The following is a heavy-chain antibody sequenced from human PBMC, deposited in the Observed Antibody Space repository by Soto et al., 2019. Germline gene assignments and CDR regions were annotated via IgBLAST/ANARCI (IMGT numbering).Heavy chain of an antibody. CDR3: AKGAVQDLWSGYYTLFDY. D-gene: IGHD3-3*01. CDR2: ISYDAKHK. V-gene: IGHV3-30*18. CDR1: GFTFSTYG. Sequence: QVQLVKSGGGVVQPGRSLRLSCAASGFTFSTYGMHWVRQAPGKGLEWVAVISYDAKHKYYADSLKGRFTISRDNSKNTLYLQMNSLRAEDTAVYYCAKGAVQDLWSGYYTLFDYWGQGTLVTVSS. J-gene: IGHJ4*02.